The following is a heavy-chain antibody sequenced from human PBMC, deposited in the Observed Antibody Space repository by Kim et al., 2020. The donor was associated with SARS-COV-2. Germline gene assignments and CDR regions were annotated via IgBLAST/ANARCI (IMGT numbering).Heavy chain of an antibody. J-gene: IGHJ4*02. V-gene: IGHV3-23*01. Sequence: AEPVKGRFTTSRDKSKNTPYLQMNSLRAEDTAVYYCAKALYSSSWYAFDYWGQGTLVTVSS. D-gene: IGHD6-13*01. CDR3: AKALYSSSWYAFDY.